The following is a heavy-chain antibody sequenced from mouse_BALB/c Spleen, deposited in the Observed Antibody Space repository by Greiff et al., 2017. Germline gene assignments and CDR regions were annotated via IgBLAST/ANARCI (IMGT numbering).Heavy chain of an antibody. J-gene: IGHJ4*01. D-gene: IGHD2-1*01. Sequence: EVNLVESGGGLVQPGGSLKLSCAASGFDFSRYWMSWVRQAPGKGLEWIGEINPDSSTINYTPSLKDKFIISRDNAKNTLYLQMSKVRSEDTALYYCARIYYGNYVGAMDYWGQGTSVNVYS. CDR3: ARIYYGNYVGAMDY. CDR1: GFDFSRYW. CDR2: INPDSSTI. V-gene: IGHV4-1*02.